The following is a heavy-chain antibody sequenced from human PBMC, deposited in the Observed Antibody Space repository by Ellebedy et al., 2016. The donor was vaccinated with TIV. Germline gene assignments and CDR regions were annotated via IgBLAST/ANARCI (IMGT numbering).Heavy chain of an antibody. CDR3: ARDHPGDGLYFDY. J-gene: IGHJ4*02. Sequence: GESLKISCAASGFTVSSNYMNWVRQAPGKGLEWVSVIYSGGDGGDTYYADSVKGRFTISRDNAKTSLYLQMTSLRAEDTAVYYCARDHPGDGLYFDYWGQGTLVTVS. CDR2: IYSGGDGGDT. D-gene: IGHD3-10*01. V-gene: IGHV3-53*01. CDR1: GFTVSSNY.